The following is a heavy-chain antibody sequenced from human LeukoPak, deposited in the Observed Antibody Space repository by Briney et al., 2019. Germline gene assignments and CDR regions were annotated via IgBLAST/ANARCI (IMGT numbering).Heavy chain of an antibody. CDR3: ALGYCSGGSCYDYYGMDV. V-gene: IGHV3-21*01. CDR1: GFTFSSYS. J-gene: IGHJ6*02. Sequence: PGGSLRLSCAASGFTFSSYSTNWVRQAPGKGLEWVSSISSSSSYIYYADSVKGRFTISRDNAKNSLYLQMNSLRAEDTAVYYCALGYCSGGSCYDYYGMDVWGQGTTVTVSS. CDR2: ISSSSSYI. D-gene: IGHD2-15*01.